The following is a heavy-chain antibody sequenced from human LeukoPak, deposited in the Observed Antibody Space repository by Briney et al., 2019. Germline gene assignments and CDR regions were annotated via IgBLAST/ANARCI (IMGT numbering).Heavy chain of an antibody. Sequence: SETLSLTCSVSRDSISNYDWSWIRQSPGRGLEWIGYIYYTGSTNYNPSLKSRVTMSVDTSKNQFSLKLTSVTAADTAVYYCARGTQVRRSGIDYWGQGTLVTVSS. CDR1: RDSISNYD. D-gene: IGHD1-26*01. CDR2: IYYTGST. V-gene: IGHV4-59*01. CDR3: ARGTQVRRSGIDY. J-gene: IGHJ4*02.